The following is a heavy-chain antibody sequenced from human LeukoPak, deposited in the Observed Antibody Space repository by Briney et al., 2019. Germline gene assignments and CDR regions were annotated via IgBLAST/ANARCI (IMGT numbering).Heavy chain of an antibody. CDR2: ISSSSSYI. J-gene: IGHJ4*02. D-gene: IGHD2-15*01. V-gene: IGHV3-21*01. Sequence: GGSLRLSCAASGFTFSSYSMNWVRQAPGKGLEWVSSISSSSSYIYYADSVKGRFTISRDNAKNSLYLQMNSLRAEDTAVYYCARVVVVGGTDCWGQGTLVNVSS. CDR1: GFTFSSYS. CDR3: ARVVVVGGTDC.